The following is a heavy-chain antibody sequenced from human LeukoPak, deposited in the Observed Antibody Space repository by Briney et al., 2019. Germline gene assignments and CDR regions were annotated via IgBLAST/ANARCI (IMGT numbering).Heavy chain of an antibody. CDR1: GFTFSSYA. D-gene: IGHD2-15*01. CDR3: ARDSLAYSTGYFDY. J-gene: IGHJ4*02. Sequence: GGSLRLSCAASGFTFSSYAMNWVRQAPGKGLEWVSAITGSGGRTYYADSVKGRFTISRDNSKNTLYLQMNSLRAEDTAVYYCARDSLAYSTGYFDYWGQGTLVTVSS. V-gene: IGHV3-23*01. CDR2: ITGSGGRT.